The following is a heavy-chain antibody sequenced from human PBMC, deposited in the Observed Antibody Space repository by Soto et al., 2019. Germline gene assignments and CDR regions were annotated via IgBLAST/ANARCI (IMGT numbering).Heavy chain of an antibody. J-gene: IGHJ4*02. CDR1: GFTFSSYG. D-gene: IGHD3-16*02. CDR3: AKENYVWGSYHIDY. CDR2: ISYDGSNK. V-gene: IGHV3-30*18. Sequence: QVQLVESGGGVVQPGRSLRLSCAASGFTFSSYGMHWVRQAPGKGLEWVAVISYDGSNKYYADSVKGRFTISRDNSKNTLYLQMTRLRTEDTAVYYCAKENYVWGSYHIDYWGQGTLVTVSS.